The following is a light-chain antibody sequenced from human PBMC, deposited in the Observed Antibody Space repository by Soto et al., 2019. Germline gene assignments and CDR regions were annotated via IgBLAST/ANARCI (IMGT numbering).Light chain of an antibody. CDR1: QSISIW. CDR3: QQYSTYTPRT. V-gene: IGKV1-5*03. CDR2: KAS. Sequence: QMTQSPSTLSASVVSRVTITCRASQSISIWLAWYQQKPGKAPKILIYKASSLESGVPSRFSGSGSGTEFTLTISSLQPDDFATYYCQQYSTYTPRTFGQGTMVDIK. J-gene: IGKJ1*01.